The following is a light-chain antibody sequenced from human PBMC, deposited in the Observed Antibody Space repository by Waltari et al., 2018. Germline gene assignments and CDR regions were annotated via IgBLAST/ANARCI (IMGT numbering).Light chain of an antibody. Sequence: EIVMTQSPATLSVSPGERATLSCRASQSVSSNLACYQQKPGQAPRLLIYGASTRATGIPAWFSGSGSGTEFTLTISSLQSEDFAVYYCQQYNNWPQTFGQGTKLEIK. CDR1: QSVSSN. V-gene: IGKV3-15*01. CDR2: GAS. J-gene: IGKJ2*01. CDR3: QQYNNWPQT.